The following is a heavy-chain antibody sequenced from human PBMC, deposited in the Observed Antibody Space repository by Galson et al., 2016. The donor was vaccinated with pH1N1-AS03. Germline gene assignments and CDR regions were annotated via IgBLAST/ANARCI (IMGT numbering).Heavy chain of an antibody. CDR1: GFSFSTNW. V-gene: IGHV3-74*01. J-gene: IGHJ4*02. CDR2: INEDGSTA. Sequence: SLRLSCAASGFSFSTNWMHWVRQAPGKGLVWVAHINEDGSTARHADSVKGRFIISRDNAKNPLYLHMNSRRVEDTAVYYCARDVGGPYDYWGQGTLVTVSS. D-gene: IGHD4-23*01. CDR3: ARDVGGPYDY.